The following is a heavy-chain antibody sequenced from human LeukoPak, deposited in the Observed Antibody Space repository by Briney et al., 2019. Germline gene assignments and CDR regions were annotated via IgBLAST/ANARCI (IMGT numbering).Heavy chain of an antibody. CDR2: IIPIFGTA. D-gene: IGHD5-18*01. J-gene: IGHJ4*02. CDR3: ASWDTAMLHFDY. V-gene: IGHV1-69*01. Sequence: ASVKVSCKASGGTFSSYAISWVRQAPGHGLESMGGIIPIFGTANYAQKFQGRVTITADESTSTAYMELSSLRSEDTAVYYCASWDTAMLHFDYWGQGTLVTVSS. CDR1: GGTFSSYA.